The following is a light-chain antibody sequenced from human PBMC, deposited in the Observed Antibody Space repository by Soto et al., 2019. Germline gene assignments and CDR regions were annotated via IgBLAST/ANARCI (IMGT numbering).Light chain of an antibody. CDR3: AAWDDNLNGPV. Sequence: QSALTQPPSASGTPGQRVTISCSGSSSNIGGNSVNWYQHLPGTAPKILMYSDDERPSGVPDRFSGSKSGTSASLAISGLQSEDEADYYCAAWDDNLNGPVFGGGTKL. CDR1: SSNIGGNS. J-gene: IGLJ2*01. CDR2: SDD. V-gene: IGLV1-44*01.